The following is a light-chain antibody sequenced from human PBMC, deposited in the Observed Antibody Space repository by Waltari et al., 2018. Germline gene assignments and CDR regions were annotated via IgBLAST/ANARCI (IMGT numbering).Light chain of an antibody. Sequence: QSALTQPAPVSGPPGQSITISCSGHDSAVRGDDVVTWYQPHTGKPPPRIISEVSNRPSGISNRFSASKSGNTAALTISGLQAEDEADYYCSSYTTSSAPGVFGTGTRVTVL. V-gene: IGLV2-14*01. CDR1: DSAVRGDDV. CDR2: EVS. J-gene: IGLJ1*01. CDR3: SSYTTSSAPGV.